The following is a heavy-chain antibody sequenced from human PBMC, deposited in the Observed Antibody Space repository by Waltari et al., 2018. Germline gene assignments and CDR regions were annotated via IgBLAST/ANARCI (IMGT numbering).Heavy chain of an antibody. Sequence: EVQLVESGGGLVQPGGSLRLSCSASGFTLSSTEWNWVRQAPGNGLEWVSYIDSSGSGTLYADSLKGRFTVSRDNANNSLHLQINSLRAEDTATYYCVRDELGSGSTRVDVWGQGTTVTVSS. CDR1: GFTLSSTE. CDR2: IDSSGSGT. CDR3: VRDELGSGSTRVDV. J-gene: IGHJ6*02. V-gene: IGHV3-48*03. D-gene: IGHD1-7*01.